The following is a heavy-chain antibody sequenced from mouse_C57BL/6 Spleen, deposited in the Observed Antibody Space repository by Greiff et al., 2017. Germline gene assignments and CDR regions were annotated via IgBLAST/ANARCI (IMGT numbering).Heavy chain of an antibody. CDR2: IYPGDGDT. V-gene: IGHV1-80*01. CDR1: GYAFSSYW. Sequence: LVESGAELVKPGASVKISCKASGYAFSSYWMNWVKQRPGKGLEWIGKIYPGDGDTNYNGKFKGKATLTADKSSSTAYMQLSSLTSEDSAVYFCARGAYYSNYDAMDYWGQGTSVTVSS. D-gene: IGHD2-5*01. CDR3: ARGAYYSNYDAMDY. J-gene: IGHJ4*01.